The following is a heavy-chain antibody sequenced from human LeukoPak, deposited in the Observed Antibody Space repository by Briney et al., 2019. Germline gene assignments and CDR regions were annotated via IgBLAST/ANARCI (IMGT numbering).Heavy chain of an antibody. D-gene: IGHD4-17*01. J-gene: IGHJ4*02. CDR2: ISGNGGST. CDR3: AKDHGDYVTTYFDY. CDR1: GFTFSSYA. V-gene: IGHV3-23*01. Sequence: GGSLRLSCAASGFTFSSYAMSWVRQAPGKGLEWVSAISGNGGSTYYADSVKGRFTISRDNSKNTLYLQMNSLRAEGTAVYYCAKDHGDYVTTYFDYWGQGTLVTVSS.